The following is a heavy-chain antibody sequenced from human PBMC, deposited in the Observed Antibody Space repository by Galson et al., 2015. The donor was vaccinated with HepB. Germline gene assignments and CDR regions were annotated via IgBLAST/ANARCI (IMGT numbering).Heavy chain of an antibody. CDR1: GFTFSSYG. CDR3: AKDLDSSSSWGIDY. CDR2: ISYDGSNK. D-gene: IGHD6-6*01. Sequence: SLRLSCAASGFTFSSYGMHWVRQAPGKGLEWVAVISYDGSNKYYADSVKGRFTISRDNSKNTLYLQMNSLSAEDTDVYYCAKDLDSSSSWGIDYWGQGTLVTVSS. V-gene: IGHV3-30*18. J-gene: IGHJ4*02.